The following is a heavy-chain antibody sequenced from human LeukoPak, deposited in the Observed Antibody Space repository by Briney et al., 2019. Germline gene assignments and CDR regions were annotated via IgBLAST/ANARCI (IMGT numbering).Heavy chain of an antibody. D-gene: IGHD2-2*01. CDR2: IYPGDSDT. J-gene: IGHJ5*02. CDR1: GYSFTSYW. V-gene: IGHV5-51*01. Sequence: GESLKISCKGSGYSFTSYWIGWVRQMPGKGLEWMGIIYPGDSDTRYSPSFQGQVTISADKSISTAYLQWSSLKASDTAMYYCARYRYCSSTSCPNWFDRWGQGTLVTVSS. CDR3: ARYRYCSSTSCPNWFDR.